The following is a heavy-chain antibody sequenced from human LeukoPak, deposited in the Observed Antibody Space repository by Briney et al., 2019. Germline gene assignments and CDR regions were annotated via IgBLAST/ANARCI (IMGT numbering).Heavy chain of an antibody. Sequence: PGGSLRLSCAASGLISSNFWMNWVRQAPGKGLEWVSSISSSSSYIYYADSVKGRFTISRDNAKNSLYLQMNSLRAEDTAVYYCARDMYYYGSGSYYYYYYMDVWGKGTTVTVSS. CDR2: ISSSSSYI. V-gene: IGHV3-21*01. D-gene: IGHD3-10*01. J-gene: IGHJ6*03. CDR1: GLISSNFW. CDR3: ARDMYYYGSGSYYYYYYMDV.